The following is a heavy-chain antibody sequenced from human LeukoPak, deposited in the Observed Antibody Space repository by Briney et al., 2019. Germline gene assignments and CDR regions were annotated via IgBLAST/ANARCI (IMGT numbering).Heavy chain of an antibody. Sequence: GGSLRLSCAASGFTFSDYYMSWIRQAPGKGLEWVSYISSSGSTIYYADSVKGRFTISRDNAKNSLYLQMNSLRAEDTAVYYCAQISPPYGSGSYYPFDYWGQGTLVTVSS. CDR1: GFTFSDYY. J-gene: IGHJ4*02. CDR3: AQISPPYGSGSYYPFDY. D-gene: IGHD3-10*01. V-gene: IGHV3-11*01. CDR2: ISSSGSTI.